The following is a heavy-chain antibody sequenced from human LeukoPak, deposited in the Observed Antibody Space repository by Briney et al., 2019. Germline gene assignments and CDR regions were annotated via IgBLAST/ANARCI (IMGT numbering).Heavy chain of an antibody. V-gene: IGHV3-30*02. CDR2: IQYDGSNK. CDR1: GFSFSSYG. J-gene: IGHJ4*02. CDR3: AKFADMYYFDY. D-gene: IGHD3-9*01. Sequence: GGSLRLSCVASGFSFSSYGIHWVRQAPGKGLEWVAFIQYDGSNKYYADSVQGRFTISRDNSKNTLYLQMNSLRAEDTAVYYCAKFADMYYFDYWGQGTLVTVSS.